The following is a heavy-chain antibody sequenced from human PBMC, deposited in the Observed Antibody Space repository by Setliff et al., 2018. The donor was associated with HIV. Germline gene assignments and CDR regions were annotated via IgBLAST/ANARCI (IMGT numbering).Heavy chain of an antibody. D-gene: IGHD6-19*01. J-gene: IGHJ4*02. CDR1: GFTFSRYW. V-gene: IGHV3-7*05. CDR3: ARDTSRSGWYYFDY. CDR2: IKQDGREE. Sequence: GGSLRLSCAASGFTFSRYWMTWVRQAPGKGLEWVANIKQDGREENYVDSVKGRFTISRDNAKNSLYLQMNSLRAEDTAVFYCARDTSRSGWYYFDYWGQGTLVTVSS.